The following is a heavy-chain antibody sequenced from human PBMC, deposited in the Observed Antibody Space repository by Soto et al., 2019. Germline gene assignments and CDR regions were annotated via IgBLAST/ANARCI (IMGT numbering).Heavy chain of an antibody. J-gene: IGHJ6*02. Sequence: EVQLVESGGCLVKPGGSLRLSCAASGFTFSSYSMNWVRQSPGKGLEWVSSISSSSSYIYYADSVKVRFTISRDNAKNSQYLQMNSLRAEDTAVYYCARAPWGGDSYGLDVWGQGTTVTVSS. CDR2: ISSSSSYI. CDR3: ARAPWGGDSYGLDV. CDR1: GFTFSSYS. V-gene: IGHV3-21*01. D-gene: IGHD2-21*02.